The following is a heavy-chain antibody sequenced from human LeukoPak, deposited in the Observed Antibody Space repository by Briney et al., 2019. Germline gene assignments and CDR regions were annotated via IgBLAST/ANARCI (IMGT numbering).Heavy chain of an antibody. CDR2: IRYDGSNK. D-gene: IGHD3-9*01. Sequence: GGSLRLSCAASGFTFSSYGMHWVRQAPGKGLEWVAFIRYDGSNKYYADSVKGRFTISRDNSKNTLYLQMNSLRPEDTAVYYCAKDRVLRYFDWLFDLDYWGQGTLVTVS. V-gene: IGHV3-30*02. CDR3: AKDRVLRYFDWLFDLDY. CDR1: GFTFSSYG. J-gene: IGHJ4*02.